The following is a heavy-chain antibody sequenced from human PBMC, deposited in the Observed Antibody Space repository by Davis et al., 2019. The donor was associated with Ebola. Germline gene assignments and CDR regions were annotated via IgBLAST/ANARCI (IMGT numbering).Heavy chain of an antibody. CDR1: GGSFSGYY. J-gene: IGHJ4*02. D-gene: IGHD1-26*01. Sequence: GSLRLSCAVYGGSFSGYYWSWIRQPPGKGLEWIGSIYYSGSTYYNPSLKRRVTISVDTSKNQFSLKLSSVTAADTAVYYCARPGATNDYWGQGTLVTVSS. CDR3: ARPGATNDY. CDR2: IYYSGST. V-gene: IGHV4-34*01.